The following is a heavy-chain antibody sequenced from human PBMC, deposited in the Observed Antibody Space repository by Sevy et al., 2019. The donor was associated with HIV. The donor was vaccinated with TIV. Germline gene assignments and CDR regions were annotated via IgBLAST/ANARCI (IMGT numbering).Heavy chain of an antibody. CDR2: IKQDGSEK. D-gene: IGHD3-10*01. CDR1: GFTFSSYW. Sequence: GGSLRLSCVASGFTFSSYWMSWVRQAPGKGLEWVANIKQDGSEKYYVDSVKGRFTISRDNAKNSLYLQMNSLRAEDTAVYYCARDRYYGSGSYYNWGAFDIWGQGTMVTVSS. V-gene: IGHV3-7*01. J-gene: IGHJ3*02. CDR3: ARDRYYGSGSYYNWGAFDI.